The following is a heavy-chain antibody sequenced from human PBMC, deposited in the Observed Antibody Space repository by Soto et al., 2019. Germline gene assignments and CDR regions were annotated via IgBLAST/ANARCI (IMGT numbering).Heavy chain of an antibody. J-gene: IGHJ4*02. CDR3: AKALSSRVVISTCFDY. D-gene: IGHD3-22*01. CDR1: GFTFSSYA. V-gene: IGHV3-30*18. Sequence: QVQLVESGGGVVQPGRSLRLTCAASGFTFSSYAMHWVRQAPGKGLEWVAVISYDGRSKYYADSIKGRFTISSDNSKNTLYLQMTDLRPEDSAVYYCAKALSSRVVISTCFDYLGQGTLVTVSS. CDR2: ISYDGRSK.